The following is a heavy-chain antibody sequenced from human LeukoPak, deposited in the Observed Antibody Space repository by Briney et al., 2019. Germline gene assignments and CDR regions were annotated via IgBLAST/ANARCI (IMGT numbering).Heavy chain of an antibody. CDR1: GFTFSTYS. J-gene: IGHJ4*02. Sequence: PGGSLRLSCVASGFTFSTYSMNWVRQAPGKGLEWVSYITSSSSAKYYADSVKGRFTISRDNAENSLYLQMNSLRAEDTAVYHCTRGQEGSDYWGQGTLVTVSS. CDR2: ITSSSSAK. V-gene: IGHV3-48*01. CDR3: TRGQEGSDY.